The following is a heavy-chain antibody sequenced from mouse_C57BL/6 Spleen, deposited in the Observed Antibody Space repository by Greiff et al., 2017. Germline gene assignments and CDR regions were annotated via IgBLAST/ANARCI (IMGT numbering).Heavy chain of an antibody. V-gene: IGHV2-5*01. Sequence: VKLMESGPGLVQPSQSLSITCTVSGFSLTSYGVHWVRQSPGKGLEWLGVIWRGGSTDYNAAFMSRLSITKDNSKSQVFFKMNSLQADDTAIYYCAKDGSRGYYAMDYWGQGTSVTVSS. CDR3: AKDGSRGYYAMDY. CDR2: IWRGGST. J-gene: IGHJ4*01. D-gene: IGHD1-1*01. CDR1: GFSLTSYG.